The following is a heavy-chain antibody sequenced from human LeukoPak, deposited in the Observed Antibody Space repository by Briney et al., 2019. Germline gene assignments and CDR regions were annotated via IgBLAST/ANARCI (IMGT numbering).Heavy chain of an antibody. CDR2: IYHSGST. J-gene: IGHJ4*02. Sequence: SQTLSLTCAVSGGSISSGGYSWSWIRQPPGKGLEWIGYIYHSGSTYYNPSLKSRVTISVDRSKNQFSLKLSSVTAADTVVYYCARAPQQLALDYWGQGTLVTVSS. CDR1: GGSISSGGYS. CDR3: ARAPQQLALDY. D-gene: IGHD6-13*01. V-gene: IGHV4-30-2*01.